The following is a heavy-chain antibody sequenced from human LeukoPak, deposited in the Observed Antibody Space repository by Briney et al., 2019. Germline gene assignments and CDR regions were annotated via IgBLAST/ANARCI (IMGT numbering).Heavy chain of an antibody. Sequence: SETLSLTCTVSGGSISTSTYYWGWIRQPPGKGLEWITEIHHTGTTYYTPSLKSRVTISVDTSNNHFSLKLNSVTAADTAVYYCARVTYNGYQHFDYWGQGILVTVSS. D-gene: IGHD3-10*01. CDR1: GGSISTSTYY. J-gene: IGHJ4*02. V-gene: IGHV4-39*07. CDR3: ARVTYNGYQHFDY. CDR2: IHHTGTT.